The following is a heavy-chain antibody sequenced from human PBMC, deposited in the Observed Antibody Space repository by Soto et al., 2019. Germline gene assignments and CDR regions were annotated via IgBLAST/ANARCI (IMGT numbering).Heavy chain of an antibody. CDR1: GGSFISYS. J-gene: IGHJ6*03. CDR3: AKSLLFGDHAYMDV. D-gene: IGHD3-3*01. V-gene: IGHV1-69*02. Sequence: QVQLVQSGAELKKPGSSVKVSCEASGGSFISYSFTWVRQAPGQGLEWMGRIIPIQNKATYALKFQDRVTITADRSTRTAYMELRSLRPEDTAVYYCAKSLLFGDHAYMDVWGKGTTVTVSS. CDR2: IIPIQNKA.